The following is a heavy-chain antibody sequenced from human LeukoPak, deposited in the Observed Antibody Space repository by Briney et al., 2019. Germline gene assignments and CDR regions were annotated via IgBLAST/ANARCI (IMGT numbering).Heavy chain of an antibody. D-gene: IGHD4-17*01. J-gene: IGHJ3*02. Sequence: GGSLRLSCAASGFTFSSYEMNWVRQAPGKGLEWVSYISSSSTYIYYADSVKGRFTVSRDNDQNSLHLQMNSLRAEDTAVYYCASNVTTTPITTGGAFNIWGQGTMVTVSS. V-gene: IGHV3-21*01. CDR2: ISSSSTYI. CDR3: ASNVTTTPITTGGAFNI. CDR1: GFTFSSYE.